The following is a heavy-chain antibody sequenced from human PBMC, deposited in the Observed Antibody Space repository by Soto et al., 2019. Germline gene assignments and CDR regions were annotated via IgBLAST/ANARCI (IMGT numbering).Heavy chain of an antibody. D-gene: IGHD6-13*01. V-gene: IGHV1-18*01. J-gene: IGHJ4*02. Sequence: QVQQAQSGAEVKKPGASVKVSCKASGYTFTSYGISWVRQAPGQGLEWMAWINPYNGNTKYAEKFLGRVTVTTDTSTATAYMEVRSLTSDDTAVFYCARAGVGLAAPRVWPYWGQGTPVTVSS. CDR3: ARAGVGLAAPRVWPY. CDR2: INPYNGNT. CDR1: GYTFTSYG.